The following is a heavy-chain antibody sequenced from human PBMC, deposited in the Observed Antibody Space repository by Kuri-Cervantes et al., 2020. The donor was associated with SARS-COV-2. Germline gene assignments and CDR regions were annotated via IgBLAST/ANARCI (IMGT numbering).Heavy chain of an antibody. CDR2: INPNSGGT. D-gene: IGHD4-17*01. V-gene: IGHV1-2*02. J-gene: IGHJ3*02. CDR3: ARDLMTTVTIGAFDI. Sequence: ASVKVSCKASGYTFTGYYMHWVRQAPGQGLEWMGWINPNSGGTNYAQKFQGRVTMTRDTSISTAYMELSRLRSDDTAVYYCARDLMTTVTIGAFDIWGQGTMVTVSS. CDR1: GYTFTGYY.